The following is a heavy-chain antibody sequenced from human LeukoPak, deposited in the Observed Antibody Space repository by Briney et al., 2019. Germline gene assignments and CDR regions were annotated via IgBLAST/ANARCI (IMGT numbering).Heavy chain of an antibody. CDR3: ARGFGELKGGNWFDP. CDR1: GGSISSYY. J-gene: IGHJ5*02. Sequence: PSETLSFTCTVSGGSISSYYWSWIRQPPGKGLEWIGYIYYSGSTSYNPSLKSRVTISLDTSKNQFSLKLSSVTAADTAVYYCARGFGELKGGNWFDPWGQGTLVTVSS. D-gene: IGHD3-10*01. V-gene: IGHV4-59*12. CDR2: IYYSGST.